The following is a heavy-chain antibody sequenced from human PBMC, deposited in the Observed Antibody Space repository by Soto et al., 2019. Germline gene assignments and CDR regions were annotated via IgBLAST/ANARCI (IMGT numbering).Heavy chain of an antibody. D-gene: IGHD2-15*01. J-gene: IGHJ4*02. CDR1: GGSISNYY. Sequence: SETLSLTCTVSGGSISNYYWSWIGQPAGKGLEWIGRIYTGGSTNYNPSLKSRVTMTTDTSKNQFSLRLTSVTAADTAVYYCARASVGPPGGGSWIMPFDYWGQGALVTVSS. CDR2: IYTGGST. CDR3: ARASVGPPGGGSWIMPFDY. V-gene: IGHV4-4*07.